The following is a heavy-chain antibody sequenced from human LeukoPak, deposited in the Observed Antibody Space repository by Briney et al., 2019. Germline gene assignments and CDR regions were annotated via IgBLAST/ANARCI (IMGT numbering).Heavy chain of an antibody. J-gene: IGHJ5*02. Sequence: PGRSLRLSCAASGFTFSSYGMHWVRQAPGKGLEWVAVISYDGSNKYYADSVKGRFTISRDNSKNPLYLQMNSLRAEDTAVYYCAKGNWFDPWGQGTLVTVSS. CDR3: AKGNWFDP. CDR1: GFTFSSYG. CDR2: ISYDGSNK. V-gene: IGHV3-30*18.